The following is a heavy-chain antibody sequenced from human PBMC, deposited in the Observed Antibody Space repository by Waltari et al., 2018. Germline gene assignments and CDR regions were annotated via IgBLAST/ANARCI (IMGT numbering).Heavy chain of an antibody. CDR1: GYSFTSYW. Sequence: EVQLVQSGAEVKKPGESLKISCKGSGYSFTSYWIGWVRQMPGKGLEWMGNHYAGDSDTRYSPSFQGQVTIAADKYISTAYLQWSSLKASDTAMYYSARLAAGLINWFDPWGQGTLVTVSS. CDR3: ARLAAGLINWFDP. D-gene: IGHD6-13*01. CDR2: HYAGDSDT. V-gene: IGHV5-51*01. J-gene: IGHJ5*02.